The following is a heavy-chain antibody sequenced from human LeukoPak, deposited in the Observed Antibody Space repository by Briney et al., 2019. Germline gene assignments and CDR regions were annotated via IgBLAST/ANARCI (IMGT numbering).Heavy chain of an antibody. CDR2: IYYSGST. CDR3: ARLDSSGYYFQFDY. J-gene: IGHJ4*02. D-gene: IGHD3-22*01. CDR1: GGSISSYY. V-gene: IGHV4-59*08. Sequence: PSETLSLTCTVSGGSISSYYWSWIRQPPGKGLEWIGYIYYSGSTNYNPSLKSRVTISVDTSKNQFSLKLSSVTAADTAVYYCARLDSSGYYFQFDYWGQGTLVTVSS.